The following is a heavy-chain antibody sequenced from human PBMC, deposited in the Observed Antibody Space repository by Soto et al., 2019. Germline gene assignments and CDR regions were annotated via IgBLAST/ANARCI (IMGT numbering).Heavy chain of an antibody. CDR3: ARDGASMRYCSGGSCHSPYFDY. J-gene: IGHJ4*02. D-gene: IGHD2-15*01. Sequence: GASVKVSCKASGYTFTSYGISWVRQAPGQGLEWMGWISAYNGNTNYAQKLQGRVTMTTDTSTSTAYMELRSLRSDDTAVYYCARDGASMRYCSGGSCHSPYFDYWGQGTLVTVSS. CDR1: GYTFTSYG. CDR2: ISAYNGNT. V-gene: IGHV1-18*01.